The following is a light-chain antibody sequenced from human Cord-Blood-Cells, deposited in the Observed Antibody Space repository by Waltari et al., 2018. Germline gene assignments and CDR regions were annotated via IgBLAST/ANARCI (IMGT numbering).Light chain of an antibody. V-gene: IGLV2-11*01. J-gene: IGLJ1*01. CDR3: CSYAGSYTFYV. CDR1: SSDVGGYNY. CDR2: DVS. Sequence: QSALTQPRSVSGSPGQSVTIPCTGTSSDVGGYNYSSRYQQHPGKLPKPMIYDVSKRPSGVPDRFSGSNSGNTASLTISGLQAEDEADYYCCSYAGSYTFYVFGTGTKVTVL.